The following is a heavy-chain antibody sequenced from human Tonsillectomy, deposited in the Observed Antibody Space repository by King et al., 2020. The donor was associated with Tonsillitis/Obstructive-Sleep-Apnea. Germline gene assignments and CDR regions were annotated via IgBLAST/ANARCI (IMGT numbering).Heavy chain of an antibody. CDR1: GGTFSSYA. V-gene: IGHV1-69*01. D-gene: IGHD3-3*01. CDR2: IIPIFGTA. J-gene: IGHJ6*03. CDR3: ARARIFGVVNGYFMDV. Sequence: QLVQSGAEVKKPGSSVKVSCKASGGTFSSYAITWVRQAPGQGREWMGGIIPIFGTANYAQKFQGRVTITADESTSTGYMELSSLRSEDTAVYYCARARIFGVVNGYFMDVWGKGTTVTVSS.